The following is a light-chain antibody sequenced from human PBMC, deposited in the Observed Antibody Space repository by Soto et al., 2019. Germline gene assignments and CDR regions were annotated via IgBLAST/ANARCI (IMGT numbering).Light chain of an antibody. CDR3: QQYQTYSSS. CDR1: QSVFIW. J-gene: IGKJ2*03. Sequence: DIQLTQSPSIVSASLGDRVTISCRASQSVFIWLAWYQQKRGKAPKLLIYDASALESGVPPRFSGSGFETEFTLSIDGLQSDDFAVYYCQQYQTYSSSFGQGTELEI. V-gene: IGKV1-5*01. CDR2: DAS.